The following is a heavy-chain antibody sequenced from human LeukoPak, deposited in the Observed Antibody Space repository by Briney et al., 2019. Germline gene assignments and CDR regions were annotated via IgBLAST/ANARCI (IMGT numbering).Heavy chain of an antibody. CDR1: GFPFSSYS. J-gene: IGHJ3*02. D-gene: IGHD3-10*01. CDR2: ISSSSSYI. Sequence: PGGSLRLSCAASGFPFSSYSMNWVRQAPGKGLEWVSSISSSSSYIYYADSVKGRFTISRDNAKNSLYLQMNSLRAEDTAVYYCARARSYYGSGSLDAFDIWGQGTMVTVSS. V-gene: IGHV3-21*03. CDR3: ARARSYYGSGSLDAFDI.